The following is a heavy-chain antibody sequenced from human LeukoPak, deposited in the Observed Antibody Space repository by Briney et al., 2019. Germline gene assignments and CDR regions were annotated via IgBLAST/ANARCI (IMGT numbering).Heavy chain of an antibody. V-gene: IGHV3-23*01. J-gene: IGHJ4*02. Sequence: GGSLRLSCAASGFTFTSYAMSWVRQAPGKGLEWVSGVSDSGDSTYYADSVKGRFTISRDNSKNTLNLQMNSLRAEDTAVYYCAKESRITVAGIPDYWGQGTLVTVSS. CDR1: GFTFTSYA. CDR2: VSDSGDST. CDR3: AKESRITVAGIPDY. D-gene: IGHD6-19*01.